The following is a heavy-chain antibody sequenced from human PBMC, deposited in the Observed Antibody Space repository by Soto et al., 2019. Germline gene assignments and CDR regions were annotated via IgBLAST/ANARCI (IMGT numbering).Heavy chain of an antibody. CDR1: GGSISSSDFY. J-gene: IGHJ4*02. V-gene: IGHV4-39*01. D-gene: IGHD4-4*01. CDR2: MYYSGST. Sequence: KPSATLSLTCTVSGGSISSSDFYWGWLRQPPGKGLDFIGSMYYSGSTYYNPSLKSRVTISVDTSKNQFSLKLSSVTAADTAVYYCARQMEGLNYEPNLFDYWGQGTLVTVS. CDR3: ARQMEGLNYEPNLFDY.